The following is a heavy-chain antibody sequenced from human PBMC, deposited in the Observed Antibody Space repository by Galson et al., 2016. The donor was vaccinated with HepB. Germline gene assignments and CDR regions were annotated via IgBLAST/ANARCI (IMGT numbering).Heavy chain of an antibody. Sequence: SLRLSCAASGLIFSTYSIHWVRQAPGKGLEWVSYISSNSRTTYHADSVKGRFTISRDKAKNSLYLHMNSLRDEDTAVYYCERDSPGGFGIGYWGQGTLVTVSS. CDR2: ISSNSRTT. V-gene: IGHV3-48*02. CDR3: ERDSPGGFGIGY. J-gene: IGHJ4*02. D-gene: IGHD3-10*01. CDR1: GLIFSTYS.